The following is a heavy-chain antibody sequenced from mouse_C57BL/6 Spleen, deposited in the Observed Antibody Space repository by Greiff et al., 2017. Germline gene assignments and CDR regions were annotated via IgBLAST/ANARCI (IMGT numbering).Heavy chain of an antibody. CDR1: GYTFTSYW. V-gene: IGHV1-53*01. D-gene: IGHD2-4*01. J-gene: IGHJ4*01. CDR2: INPSNGGT. Sequence: VQLQQPGPELVKPGASVKLSCKASGYTFTSYWMHWVKQRPGQGLEWIGNINPSNGGTNYNEKFKSKATLTVDKSSSTAYMQLSSLTSEDSAVYYCARFGIDYDVGHPYAMDDWGQGTSGTVSS. CDR3: ARFGIDYDVGHPYAMDD.